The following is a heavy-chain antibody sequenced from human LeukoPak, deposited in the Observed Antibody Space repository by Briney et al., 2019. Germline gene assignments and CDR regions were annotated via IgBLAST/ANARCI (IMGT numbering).Heavy chain of an antibody. CDR2: INTNTGNP. CDR1: GYTFSGHY. Sequence: GASVKVSCKASGYTFSGHYLHWVRQAPGQGLEWMGWINTNTGNPTYAQGFTGRFVFSLDTSVSTAYLQISSLKAEDTAVYYCARGVYYDSSGYYRGFDYWGQGTLVTVS. J-gene: IGHJ4*02. D-gene: IGHD3-22*01. V-gene: IGHV7-4-1*02. CDR3: ARGVYYDSSGYYRGFDY.